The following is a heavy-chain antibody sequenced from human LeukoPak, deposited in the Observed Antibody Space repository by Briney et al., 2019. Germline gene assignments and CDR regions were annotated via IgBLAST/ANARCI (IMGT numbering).Heavy chain of an antibody. CDR1: GGSFSGYY. Sequence: SETLSLTCAVYGGSFSGYYWTWIRQSPGKGLEWIGEINPSGSTYYSPSLKSRLTISRDTSKNQFSLKLSSVTAADTAVYYCARGGDFDYWGQGTLVTVSS. D-gene: IGHD3-16*01. CDR2: INPSGST. V-gene: IGHV4-34*01. J-gene: IGHJ4*02. CDR3: ARGGDFDY.